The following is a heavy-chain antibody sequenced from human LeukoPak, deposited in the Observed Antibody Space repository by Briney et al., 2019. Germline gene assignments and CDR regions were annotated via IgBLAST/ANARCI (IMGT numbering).Heavy chain of an antibody. CDR3: ARDPPLVSGPVHYYYYMDV. V-gene: IGHV3-21*01. D-gene: IGHD5/OR15-5a*01. CDR1: GFTFSSYG. CDR2: ISSSSSYI. J-gene: IGHJ6*03. Sequence: GGSLRLSCAASGFTFSSYGMHWVRQAPGKGLEWVSSISSSSSYIYYADSMKGRFTISRDNAKNSLYLEMNSLRAEDTAVYYCARDPPLVSGPVHYYYYMDVWGKGTTVTVSS.